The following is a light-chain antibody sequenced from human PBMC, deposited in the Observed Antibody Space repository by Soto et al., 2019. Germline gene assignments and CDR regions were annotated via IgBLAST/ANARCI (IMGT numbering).Light chain of an antibody. CDR1: SSDVGGYNY. J-gene: IGLJ1*01. CDR2: DVT. Sequence: QSALTQPASVSGSPGQSITISCTGTSSDVGGYNYVSWYQQHPVKAPKLMIYDVTNRPSGVSDRFSGSKSGNTVSLTISGLHAEAEADYYCSSYTSSSTPYVFGTGTMIAAL. V-gene: IGLV2-14*01. CDR3: SSYTSSSTPYV.